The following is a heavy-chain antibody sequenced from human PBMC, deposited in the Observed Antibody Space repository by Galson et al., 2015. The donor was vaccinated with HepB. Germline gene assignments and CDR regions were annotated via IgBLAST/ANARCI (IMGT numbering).Heavy chain of an antibody. Sequence: SLRLSCAVSGFTFSSYAMRWVRQAPGKGLERVSVISGSGGSTYSADSVKGRFTISRDNSENTLYLQLNSLTAEDTAVYYCATGTLALSGPSLYWGQGTLVIVSS. CDR1: GFTFSSYA. J-gene: IGHJ4*02. CDR2: ISGSGGST. D-gene: IGHD2-15*01. CDR3: ATGTLALSGPSLY. V-gene: IGHV3-23*01.